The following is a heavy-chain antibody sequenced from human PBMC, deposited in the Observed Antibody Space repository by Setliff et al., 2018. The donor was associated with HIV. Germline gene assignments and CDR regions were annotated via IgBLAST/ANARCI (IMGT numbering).Heavy chain of an antibody. CDR3: ARDKWLAVTGTAYSFDY. CDR2: INVGNGDT. Sequence: ASVKVSCKASGYTFTSYAMHWVRQAPGQRLEWMGWINVGNGDTKFPQRFQGRVTITRDTSASIAYMELSSLRSEDTAVYYCARDKWLAVTGTAYSFDYWGQGTLVTVSS. J-gene: IGHJ4*02. V-gene: IGHV1-3*01. CDR1: GYTFTSYA. D-gene: IGHD6-19*01.